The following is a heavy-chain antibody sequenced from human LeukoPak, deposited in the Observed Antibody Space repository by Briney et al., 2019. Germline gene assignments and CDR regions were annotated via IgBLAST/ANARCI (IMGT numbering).Heavy chain of an antibody. V-gene: IGHV1-2*02. CDR1: GYTFTGYY. D-gene: IGHD6-19*01. Sequence: ASVKVSCKASGYTFTGYYMHWVGQAPGQGLEWMGWINPNSGGTNYAQKFQGRVTMTRDTSISTAYMELSRLRSDDTAVYYCARGYSSGRDSDMDVWGQGTTVTVSS. CDR2: INPNSGGT. J-gene: IGHJ6*02. CDR3: ARGYSSGRDSDMDV.